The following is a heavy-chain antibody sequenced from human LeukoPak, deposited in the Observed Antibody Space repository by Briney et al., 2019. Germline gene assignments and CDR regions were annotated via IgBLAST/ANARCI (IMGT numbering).Heavy chain of an antibody. D-gene: IGHD4-17*01. J-gene: IGHJ5*02. CDR2: ILNSGST. CDR1: GDSISSYY. Sequence: PSETLSLTCTVSGDSISSYYWNWIRQPPGKGLEWIGSILNSGSTNYNPSLRSRVTISVDTSKNEFSLRVKSVTAADTAVYYCARRPSGANWFDPWGQGTLVTVSS. V-gene: IGHV4-59*01. CDR3: ARRPSGANWFDP.